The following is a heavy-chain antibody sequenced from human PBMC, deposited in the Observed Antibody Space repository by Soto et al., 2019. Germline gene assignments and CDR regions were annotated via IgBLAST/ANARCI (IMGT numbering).Heavy chain of an antibody. Sequence: GASSEGLCKASGYTFTSYGISWVRQSPGQGLEWMGWISAYNGNTNYAQKLQGRGTMTTDTSTSTAYMELRSLRSDDTAVYYCARAPRIAVARNDYWGQGTLVTVSS. D-gene: IGHD6-19*01. V-gene: IGHV1-18*01. CDR2: ISAYNGNT. CDR3: ARAPRIAVARNDY. CDR1: GYTFTSYG. J-gene: IGHJ4*02.